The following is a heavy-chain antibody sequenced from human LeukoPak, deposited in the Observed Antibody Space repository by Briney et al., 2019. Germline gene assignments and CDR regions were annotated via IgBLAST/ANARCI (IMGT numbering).Heavy chain of an antibody. CDR2: ISAGGGST. V-gene: IGHV3-23*01. CDR3: AKGFWGSYRLSQNNWFDP. J-gene: IGHJ5*02. Sequence: PGGSLRLSCSASGFTFSNYGMSWVRQAPGKGREWVSSISAGGGSTYYADSVKGRFTISRDNSKNTLYLQMNSLRAEDAAVYYCAKGFWGSYRLSQNNWFDPWGQGTLVTVSS. D-gene: IGHD3-16*02. CDR1: GFTFSNYG.